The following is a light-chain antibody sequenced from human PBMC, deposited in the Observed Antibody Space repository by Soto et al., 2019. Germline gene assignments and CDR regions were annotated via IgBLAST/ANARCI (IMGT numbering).Light chain of an antibody. CDR2: KDS. CDR3: QSADSSGTYRV. J-gene: IGLJ3*02. Sequence: SYELTQPPSVSVSPGQTARITCSGDALPKQYAYWYQQKPGQAPLLVIYKDSERPSGIPERFSGSSSGTTVTLTISGVQAEDEADYYCQSADSSGTYRVFGGGTKVTVL. V-gene: IGLV3-25*03. CDR1: ALPKQY.